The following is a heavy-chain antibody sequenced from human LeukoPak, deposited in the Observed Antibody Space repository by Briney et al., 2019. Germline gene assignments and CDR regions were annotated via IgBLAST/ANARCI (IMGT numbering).Heavy chain of an antibody. CDR1: GYTFTDYY. CDR3: AREYFYDSSGYSDAFDI. Sequence: GSVTVSCKASGYTFTDYYMHWVRQAPGEGVEGMGWINNNRGGTNYAQRLQGRVTITRERYSSTAYMELSRLKSDDTAVYYCAREYFYDSSGYSDAFDIWGQGTMVTVSS. J-gene: IGHJ3*02. V-gene: IGHV1-2*02. D-gene: IGHD3-22*01. CDR2: INNNRGGT.